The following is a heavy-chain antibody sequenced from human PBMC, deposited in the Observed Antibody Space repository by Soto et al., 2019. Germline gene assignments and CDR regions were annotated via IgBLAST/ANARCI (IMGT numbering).Heavy chain of an antibody. CDR1: GFTFSNYA. D-gene: IGHD3-3*01. CDR3: AKFDGYYDFWSGYYNYWGMDV. J-gene: IGHJ6*02. V-gene: IGHV3-23*03. CDR2: IRTGATDT. Sequence: GGSLRLSCAASGFTFSNYAMNWVRQAPGRGLEWVSVIRTGATDTNYADSVKGRFTISRDNSENTLHLQMNSLRAEDTAVYYCAKFDGYYDFWSGYYNYWGMDVWGQGTTVTVSS.